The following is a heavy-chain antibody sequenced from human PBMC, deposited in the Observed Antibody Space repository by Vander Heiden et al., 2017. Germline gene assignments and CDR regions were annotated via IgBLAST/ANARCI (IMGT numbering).Heavy chain of an antibody. CDR2: ISYDGSNK. J-gene: IGHJ4*02. CDR3: ARVGRVGGSSPNFDY. Sequence: QVQLVESGGGVVKPGGSLRLYCAASGFPFSSYAMHWVRQAPGKGLEWVAVISYDGSNKYYADSVKGRFTISRDNSKSTLYLQMNSLSAEDTAVYYCARVGRVGGSSPNFDYWGQGTLVTVSS. V-gene: IGHV3-30-3*01. D-gene: IGHD1-26*01. CDR1: GFPFSSYA.